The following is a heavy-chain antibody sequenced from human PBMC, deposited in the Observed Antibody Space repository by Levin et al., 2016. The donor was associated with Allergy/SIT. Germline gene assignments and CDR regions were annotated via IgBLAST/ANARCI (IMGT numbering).Heavy chain of an antibody. CDR3: AKDLLDPFDY. V-gene: IGHV3-30*18. CDR2: ISYDGSNK. J-gene: IGHJ4*02. D-gene: IGHD1-1*01. Sequence: VRQAPGKGLEWVAVISYDGSNKYYADSVKGRFTISRDNSKNTLYLQMNSLRAEDTAVYYCAKDLLDPFDYWGQGTLVTVSS.